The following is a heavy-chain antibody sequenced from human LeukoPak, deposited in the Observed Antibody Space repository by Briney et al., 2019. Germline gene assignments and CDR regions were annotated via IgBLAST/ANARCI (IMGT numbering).Heavy chain of an antibody. Sequence: GGSLRLSCAASGFTFSSYSMNWVRQAPGKGLEWVSYISSSSSTIYYADSVKGRFTISRDNAKNSLYLQMNSLRAEGTAVYYCARGSLMVRGGNLDYWGQGTLVTVSS. D-gene: IGHD3-10*01. CDR2: ISSSSSTI. J-gene: IGHJ4*02. V-gene: IGHV3-48*04. CDR1: GFTFSSYS. CDR3: ARGSLMVRGGNLDY.